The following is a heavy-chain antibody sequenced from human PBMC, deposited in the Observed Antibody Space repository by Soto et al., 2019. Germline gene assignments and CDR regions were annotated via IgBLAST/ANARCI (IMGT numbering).Heavy chain of an antibody. CDR2: IYSDGHT. V-gene: IGHV3-53*01. D-gene: IGHD3-10*01. J-gene: IGHJ4*02. Sequence: QLVESGGGFIQAGGSMRLSCVVSGFSVSTNYMAWVRQAPGKGPEWASIIYSDGHTYYPDSVQGRFTISRDTSKNTVYLEMNSLRVEDAGVYSCARLYDSGIVEFWGQGSLITVSS. CDR1: GFSVSTNY. CDR3: ARLYDSGIVEF.